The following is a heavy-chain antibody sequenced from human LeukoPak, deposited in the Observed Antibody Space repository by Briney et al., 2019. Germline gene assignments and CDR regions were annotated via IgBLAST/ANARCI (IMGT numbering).Heavy chain of an antibody. J-gene: IGHJ4*02. V-gene: IGHV3-48*04. Sequence: GGSLRLSCAASGFTFSSYSMNWVRQAPGKGLEWASYISSSSSTIYYADSVKGRFTISRDNAKNSLYLQMNSLRAEDTAVYYCASYSFRDGYFDYWGQGTLVTVSS. D-gene: IGHD4-11*01. CDR2: ISSSSSTI. CDR3: ASYSFRDGYFDY. CDR1: GFTFSSYS.